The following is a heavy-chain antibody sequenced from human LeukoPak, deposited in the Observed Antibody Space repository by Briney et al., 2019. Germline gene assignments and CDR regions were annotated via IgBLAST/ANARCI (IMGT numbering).Heavy chain of an antibody. Sequence: KASETLSLTCTVSGGSISSGSYYWGWIRQPPGKGLEWIGSIYYSGSTYYNPSLTSRVTISVDTSKNQFSLKLSSVTAADTAVYYCARQVMGGWYGEAGYFDYWGQGTLVTVSS. CDR3: ARQVMGGWYGEAGYFDY. J-gene: IGHJ4*02. V-gene: IGHV4-39*01. CDR2: IYYSGST. D-gene: IGHD6-19*01. CDR1: GGSISSGSYY.